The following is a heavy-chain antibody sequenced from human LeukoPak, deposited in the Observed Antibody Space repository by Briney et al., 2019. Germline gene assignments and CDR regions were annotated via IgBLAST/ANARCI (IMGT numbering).Heavy chain of an antibody. V-gene: IGHV3-9*01. J-gene: IGHJ6*02. CDR1: GFTFDDYA. CDR3: AKDRLWFGELRDGMDV. Sequence: PGRSLRLSCAASGFTFDDYAMHWVRQAPGKGLEWVSGISWNSGSIGYADSVKGRFTISRDNAKNSLYLQMNSLRAEDTALYYCAKDRLWFGELRDGMDVWGQGTTVTVSS. D-gene: IGHD3-10*01. CDR2: ISWNSGSI.